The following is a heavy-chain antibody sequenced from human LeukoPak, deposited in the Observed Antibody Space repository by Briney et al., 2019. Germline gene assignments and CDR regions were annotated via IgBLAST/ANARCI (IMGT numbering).Heavy chain of an antibody. CDR2: MNPSGST. CDR3: ARGRQDVTMIVVVMTAVSYYLDV. J-gene: IGHJ6*03. CDR1: GGSFSGYY. D-gene: IGHD3-22*01. V-gene: IGHV4-34*01. Sequence: SETLSLTCAVYGGSFSGYYWTWIRQTPEKGLEWIGEMNPSGSTNYNPSLKSRVTISVDTSKKQFSLELSSVTAADTAVYYCARGRQDVTMIVVVMTAVSYYLDVWGKGTTVTVS.